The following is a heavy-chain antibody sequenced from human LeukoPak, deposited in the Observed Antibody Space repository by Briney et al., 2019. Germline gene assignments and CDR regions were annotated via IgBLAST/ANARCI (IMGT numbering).Heavy chain of an antibody. CDR2: IYTSGST. Sequence: SRTLSLTCTVSGGSISSGSYYWSWIRQPAGKGLEWIGRIYTSGSTNYNPSLKSRVTISVDTSKNQFSLKLSSVTAADTAVYYCARVIAAAGPYYFDYWGQGTLVTVSS. V-gene: IGHV4-61*02. D-gene: IGHD6-13*01. J-gene: IGHJ4*02. CDR3: ARVIAAAGPYYFDY. CDR1: GGSISSGSYY.